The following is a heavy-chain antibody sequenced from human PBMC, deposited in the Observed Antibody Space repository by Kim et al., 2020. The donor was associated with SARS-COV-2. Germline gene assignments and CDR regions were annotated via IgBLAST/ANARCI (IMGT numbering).Heavy chain of an antibody. D-gene: IGHD3-10*01. CDR3: ARDSRTGMVRGWVYGMDV. Sequence: GGSLRLSCAASGFTFSSYWMSWVRQAPGKGLEWVANIKQDGSEKYYVDSVKGRFTISRDNAKNSLYLQMNSLRAEDTAVYYCARDSRTGMVRGWVYGMDVWGEGPTVTVS. CDR2: IKQDGSEK. CDR1: GFTFSSYW. V-gene: IGHV3-7*01. J-gene: IGHJ6*02.